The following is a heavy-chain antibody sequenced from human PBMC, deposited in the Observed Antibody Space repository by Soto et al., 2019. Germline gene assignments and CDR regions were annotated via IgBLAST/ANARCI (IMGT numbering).Heavy chain of an antibody. CDR3: ARLRGYSSGPPDAFDI. V-gene: IGHV1-3*01. CDR2: INAGNGNT. J-gene: IGHJ3*02. Sequence: QVQLVQSGAEVKKPGASVKVSCKASGYTFTSYAMHWVRQAPGQRLEWMGWINAGNGNTKYSQKFQGRVTITRDTSASTAYMELSSLRSEDTAVYYCARLRGYSSGPPDAFDIWGQGTMVTVSS. CDR1: GYTFTSYA. D-gene: IGHD2-15*01.